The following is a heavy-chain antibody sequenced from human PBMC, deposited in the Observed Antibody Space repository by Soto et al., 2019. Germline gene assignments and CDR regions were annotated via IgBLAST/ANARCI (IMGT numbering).Heavy chain of an antibody. V-gene: IGHV4-59*01. CDR2: IYYSGST. CDR3: ARDRHDYGDYGRGGYYYYGMDV. J-gene: IGHJ6*02. D-gene: IGHD4-17*01. Sequence: PSETLSLTCTVSGGSISSYYWSWIRQPPGKGLEWIGYIYYSGSTNYNPSLKSRVTISVDTSKNQFSLKLSSVTAVDTAVYYCARDRHDYGDYGRGGYYYYGMDVWGQGTTVTVSS. CDR1: GGSISSYY.